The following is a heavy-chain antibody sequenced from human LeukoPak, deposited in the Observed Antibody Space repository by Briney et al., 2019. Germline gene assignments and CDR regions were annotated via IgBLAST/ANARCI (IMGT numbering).Heavy chain of an antibody. J-gene: IGHJ4*02. CDR1: GYTFTGYY. D-gene: IGHD6-19*01. Sequence: ASVKVSCKASGYTFTGYYMHWVRQAPGQGLEWMGWINPNSGGTNYAQKFQGRVTMTRDTSVSTAYMELSRLRSDDTAVYYCARGGEYGSGWYDARRFDYWGQGTLVTVSS. CDR2: INPNSGGT. CDR3: ARGGEYGSGWYDARRFDY. V-gene: IGHV1-2*02.